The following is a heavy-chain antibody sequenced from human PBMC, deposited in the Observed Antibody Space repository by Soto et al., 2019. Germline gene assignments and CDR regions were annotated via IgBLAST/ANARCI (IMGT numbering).Heavy chain of an antibody. CDR2: IYYSGST. V-gene: IGHV4-31*03. D-gene: IGHD3-3*01. J-gene: IGHJ5*02. Sequence: QVQLQESGPGLVKPSQTLSLTCTVSGGSISSGDYYWSWIRQHPGKGLEWIGYIYYSGSTYYTPSPKSRVTXSXHXXTNQFSLKLSSVTAADTAVYYCARWWSGSRQGFDPWGQGTLVTVSS. CDR3: ARWWSGSRQGFDP. CDR1: GGSISSGDYY.